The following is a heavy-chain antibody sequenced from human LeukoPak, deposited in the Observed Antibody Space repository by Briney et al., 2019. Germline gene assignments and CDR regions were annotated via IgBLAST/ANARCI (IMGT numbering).Heavy chain of an antibody. CDR1: GYMFTGYY. J-gene: IGHJ4*02. D-gene: IGHD2-21*02. Sequence: ASVKLSCKASGYMFTGYYMHWVRQAPGQGLEWMGWINRNSGGTNYAQKFQGRVTMTRDTSISTAYMELSSLRSDDTAVYYCARCYCSGDCFTLFDYWGQGTLVTVSS. V-gene: IGHV1-2*02. CDR2: INRNSGGT. CDR3: ARCYCSGDCFTLFDY.